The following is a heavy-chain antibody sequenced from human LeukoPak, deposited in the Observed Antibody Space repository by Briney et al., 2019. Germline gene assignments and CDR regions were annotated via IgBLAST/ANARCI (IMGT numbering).Heavy chain of an antibody. J-gene: IGHJ5*02. Sequence: GASVKVSCKASGYTFTGYYMHWVRQAPGQGLEWMGWINPNSGGTNYAQKFQGRVTMTRDTSISTAYMELRSLRSDDTAVYYCARAPSLNWFDPWGQGTLVTVSS. CDR3: ARAPSLNWFDP. CDR1: GYTFTGYY. CDR2: INPNSGGT. V-gene: IGHV1-2*02.